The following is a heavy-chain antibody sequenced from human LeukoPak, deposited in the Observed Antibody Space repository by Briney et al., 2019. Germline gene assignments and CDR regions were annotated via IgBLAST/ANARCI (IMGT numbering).Heavy chain of an antibody. Sequence: PSETLSLTCTVSGGSISSGGYYWSWIRQHPGKGLEWIGYIYYSGSTYQNPSLKSRVTISVDISKNQFSLKLSSVTAADTAVYYCARGYTSGWNYYFDYWGQGTLVTVSP. CDR3: ARGYTSGWNYYFDY. CDR2: IYYSGST. D-gene: IGHD6-19*01. CDR1: GGSISSGGYY. J-gene: IGHJ4*02. V-gene: IGHV4-31*03.